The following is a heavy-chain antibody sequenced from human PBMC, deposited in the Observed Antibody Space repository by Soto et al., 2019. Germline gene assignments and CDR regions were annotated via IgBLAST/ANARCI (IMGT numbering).Heavy chain of an antibody. J-gene: IGHJ4*02. CDR2: IFYSGST. D-gene: IGHD2-21*02. Sequence: PSETLSLTCTVSGGSVISGSYYWSWIRQPPGKGLEWIGYIFYSGSTKYNPSLKSRATISIDTSKNQVSLKLSSVTAEDTAVYYCATLPRGHWGQGTLVTVSS. V-gene: IGHV4-61*01. CDR1: GGSVISGSYY. CDR3: ATLPRGH.